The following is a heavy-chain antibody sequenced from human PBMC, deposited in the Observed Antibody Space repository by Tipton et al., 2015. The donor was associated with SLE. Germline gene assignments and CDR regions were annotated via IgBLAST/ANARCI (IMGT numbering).Heavy chain of an antibody. V-gene: IGHV3-21*03. J-gene: IGHJ5*02. D-gene: IGHD3-10*01. CDR2: ISSSSRCI. CDR1: GFIFSDYS. CDR3: AGDDYASGIT. Sequence: SLRLSCAASGFIFSDYSMNWVRQAPGKGLEWDSSISSSSRCIYHAESLKGRFTISRDNAKNSLYLQMNSLRVEDTAVYFCAGDDYASGITWGQGTLVTVSS.